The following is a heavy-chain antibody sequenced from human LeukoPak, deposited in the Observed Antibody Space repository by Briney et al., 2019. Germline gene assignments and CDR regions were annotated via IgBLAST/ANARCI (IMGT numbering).Heavy chain of an antibody. J-gene: IGHJ4*02. V-gene: IGHV5-51*01. CDR2: IYPGDSDT. D-gene: IGHD6-13*01. CDR1: GYSFTSYW. CDR3: ASPPIFNSSSSELSDY. Sequence: GESLKISCKGSGYSFTSYWIGWVRQMPGKGLEWMGIIYPGDSDTRYSPSFQGQVTISADKSISTAYLQWSSLKASDTAMYYCASPPIFNSSSSELSDYWGQGTLVIVSS.